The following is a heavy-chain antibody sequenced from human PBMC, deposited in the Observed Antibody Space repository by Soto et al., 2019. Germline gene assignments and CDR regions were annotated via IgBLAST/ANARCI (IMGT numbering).Heavy chain of an antibody. J-gene: IGHJ3*01. CDR3: VRGDFHDSSGPFSDAFDV. Sequence: SWVRQAPGKGLQWVANIKQDGSQKWYVDSVKGRFTISRDNTKTSLYLQMNNLRVEDTAVYYCVRGDFHDSSGPFSDAFDVWGQGIMVTVSS. D-gene: IGHD3-22*01. CDR2: IKQDGSQK. V-gene: IGHV3-7*04.